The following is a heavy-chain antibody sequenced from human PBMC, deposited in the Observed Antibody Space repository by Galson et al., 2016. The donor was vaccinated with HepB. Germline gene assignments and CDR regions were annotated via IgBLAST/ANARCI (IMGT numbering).Heavy chain of an antibody. CDR3: ARTDDYSTTRGFFDY. V-gene: IGHV3-66*02. D-gene: IGHD4-11*01. CDR1: GIVVSSTH. Sequence: SLRLSCAASGIVVSSTHFSWVRQTPGKGLEWVSAIYRGGETYHADSVKGRFTISRDNSKNTLYLQMNSLRVEDTGVYYCARTDDYSTTRGFFDYWGQGTLVTVSS. J-gene: IGHJ4*02. CDR2: IYRGGET.